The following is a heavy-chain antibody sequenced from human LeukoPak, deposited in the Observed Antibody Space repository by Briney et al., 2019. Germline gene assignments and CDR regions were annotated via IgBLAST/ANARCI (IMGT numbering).Heavy chain of an antibody. CDR2: ISYDGSNK. D-gene: IGHD5-24*01. J-gene: IGHJ4*02. Sequence: GGSMRLSCAASGFTFSSYGMHWVRQAPGKGLEWVAVISYDGSNKYYADSVKGRFTISRDNSKNTLYLQMNSLRAEDTAVYYCARDPAGDGYGDWGQGTLVTVSS. V-gene: IGHV3-30*03. CDR3: ARDPAGDGYGD. CDR1: GFTFSSYG.